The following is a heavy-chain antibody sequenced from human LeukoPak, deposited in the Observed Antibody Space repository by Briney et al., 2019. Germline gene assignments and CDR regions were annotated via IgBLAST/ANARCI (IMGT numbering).Heavy chain of an antibody. CDR1: GVSISSSSYY. Sequence: PSETLSLTCTVSGVSISSSSYYWGWIRQPPGKGLEWIGSIYYSGSTYYNPSLKSRVTISVDTSKNQFSLKLSSVTAADTAVYYCARVVQSTDSSGFYLPEYFQHWGQGTLVTVSS. V-gene: IGHV4-39*07. J-gene: IGHJ1*01. CDR2: IYYSGST. CDR3: ARVVQSTDSSGFYLPEYFQH. D-gene: IGHD3-22*01.